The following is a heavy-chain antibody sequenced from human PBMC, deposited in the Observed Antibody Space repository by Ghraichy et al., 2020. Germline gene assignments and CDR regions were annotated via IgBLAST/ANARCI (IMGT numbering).Heavy chain of an antibody. J-gene: IGHJ4*02. Sequence: GGSLRLSCAGSGFDFINAWMSWVRQAPGKGLEWVARIKSRSAGGTTDYAAHVKGRFTISRDDSKNTLELQMNSLKTEDTALYYCTTVMWNWGIDYWGQGTLVTVSS. CDR3: TTVMWNWGIDY. CDR1: GFDFINAW. D-gene: IGHD7-27*01. V-gene: IGHV3-15*01. CDR2: IKSRSAGGTT.